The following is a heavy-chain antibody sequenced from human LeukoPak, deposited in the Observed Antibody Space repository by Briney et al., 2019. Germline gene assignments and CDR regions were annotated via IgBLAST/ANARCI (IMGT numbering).Heavy chain of an antibody. D-gene: IGHD1-26*01. V-gene: IGHV1-69*02. CDR2: IIPILGIA. J-gene: IGHJ4*02. Sequence: SVKVSCKASGGTFSSYTICWVRQAPGQGLEWMGRIIPILGIANYAQKFQGRVTITADKSTSTAYMELSSLRSEDTAVYYCARAPVIVGATIFDYWGQGTLVTVSS. CDR1: GGTFSSYT. CDR3: ARAPVIVGATIFDY.